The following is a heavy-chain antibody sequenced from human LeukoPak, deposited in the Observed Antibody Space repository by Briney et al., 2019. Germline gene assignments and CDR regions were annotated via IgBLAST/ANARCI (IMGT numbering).Heavy chain of an antibody. CDR2: IWYDGSNK. V-gene: IGHV3-33*01. D-gene: IGHD2-21*02. J-gene: IGHJ5*02. CDR3: VRDKEVVTGIGWFDP. CDR1: GFTFSSYG. Sequence: GGSLRLSCAASGFTFSSYGMHWVRQAPGKGLEWVAGIWYDGSNKYYVDSVRGRFTISRDNSKNMLYLQMSSLRAEDTAVYYCVRDKEVVTGIGWFDPWGQGTLVTVSS.